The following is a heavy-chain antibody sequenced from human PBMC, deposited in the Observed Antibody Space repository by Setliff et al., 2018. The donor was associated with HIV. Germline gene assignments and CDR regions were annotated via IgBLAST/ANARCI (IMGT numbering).Heavy chain of an antibody. Sequence: SETLSLTCTVSGGSISSSSYYWGWIRQPPGKGLEWIGSIYYSGSTYYNPSLKSRVTISVDTSKNQFSLNLSSVTAADTAVYYCARGVTIFGVVILPPNWFDPWGQGTLVTVSS. CDR2: IYYSGST. CDR3: ARGVTIFGVVILPPNWFDP. V-gene: IGHV4-39*07. CDR1: GGSISSSSYY. J-gene: IGHJ5*02. D-gene: IGHD3-3*01.